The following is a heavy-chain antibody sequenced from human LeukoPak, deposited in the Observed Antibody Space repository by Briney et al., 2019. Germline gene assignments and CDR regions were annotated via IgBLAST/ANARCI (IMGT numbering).Heavy chain of an antibody. CDR1: GFTFSSYS. J-gene: IGHJ4*02. CDR2: ISSSSSYI. Sequence: GGSLRLSCAASGFTFSSYSMNWVRQAPGKGLEWVSSISSSSSYIYYADSVKGRFTISRDNAKNSLYLQMNSLRAEDTAVYYCARDLSIAARGYYFDDWGQGTPDTVSS. CDR3: ARDLSIAARGYYFDD. V-gene: IGHV3-21*01. D-gene: IGHD6-6*01.